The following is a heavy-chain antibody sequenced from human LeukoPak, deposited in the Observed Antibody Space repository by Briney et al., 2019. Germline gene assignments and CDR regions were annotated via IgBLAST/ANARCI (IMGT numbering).Heavy chain of an antibody. V-gene: IGHV3-72*01. CDR2: GRNKATSYTT. Sequence: GGSLRLSCVGSGFTFSNNYIDWVRQAPGKGLEWIARGRNKATSYTTEYAASVKGRFTISRDDSKSIAYLQMNSLKTEDTAVYYCTREGDHDSEGLFYYGMDVWAKGPRSPSP. CDR1: GFTFSNNY. D-gene: IGHD3-16*01. CDR3: TREGDHDSEGLFYYGMDV. J-gene: IGHJ6*02.